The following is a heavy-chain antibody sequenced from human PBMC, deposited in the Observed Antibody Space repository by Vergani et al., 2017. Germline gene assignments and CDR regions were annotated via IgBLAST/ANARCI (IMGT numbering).Heavy chain of an antibody. D-gene: IGHD1-26*01. CDR2: IDRNYGVK. CDR3: AKDLTWELLVPDY. CDR1: GFTFQAFA. Sequence: VEAGGGLVQPGGSLRLSCTASGFTFQAFAFHWVRQVSGRGLEWVSGIDRNYGVKNGNSFEGRFSISRDNAKKAVFLQMNNLRHEDTAVYYCAKDLTWELLVPDYWGQGTLVTVSS. J-gene: IGHJ4*02. V-gene: IGHV3-9*01.